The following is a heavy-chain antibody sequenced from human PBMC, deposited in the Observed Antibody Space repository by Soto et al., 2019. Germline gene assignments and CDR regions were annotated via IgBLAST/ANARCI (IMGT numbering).Heavy chain of an antibody. CDR1: GGSISSGDYY. V-gene: IGHV4-30-4*01. J-gene: IGHJ4*02. CDR3: ARGSYYYYSSGYYHY. D-gene: IGHD3-22*01. Sequence: QVQLQESGPGLVKPSQTLSLTCTVSGGSISSGDYYWSWIRQPPGKGLEWIGYISYSGSTYYNPSRKSHINISVDTSKNLISLKLSSVTAADTAVYYCARGSYYYYSSGYYHYWGQGPLVTVSS. CDR2: ISYSGST.